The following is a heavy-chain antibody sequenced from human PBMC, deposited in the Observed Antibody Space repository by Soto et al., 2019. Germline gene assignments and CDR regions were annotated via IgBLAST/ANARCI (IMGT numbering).Heavy chain of an antibody. CDR2: IIPIFGTA. V-gene: IGHV1-69*13. CDR3: ASPDTGYTYGSYC. J-gene: IGHJ4*02. CDR1: GGTFSNYA. Sequence: SVKVSCKASGGTFSNYAISWVRQAPGQGLEWMGGIIPIFGTANYAQKFQGRVTITADESTSTAYMELSSLRSEDTAVYYCASPDTGYTYGSYCWGQGTLVTVSS. D-gene: IGHD5-18*01.